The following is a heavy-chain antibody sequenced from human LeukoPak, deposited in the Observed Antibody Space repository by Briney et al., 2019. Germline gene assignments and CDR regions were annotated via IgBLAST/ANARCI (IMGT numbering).Heavy chain of an antibody. CDR2: IYSSGST. CDR1: GGSISSYY. CDR3: ARGYGYYVES. V-gene: IGHV4-59*03. D-gene: IGHD5-18*01. J-gene: IGHJ4*02. Sequence: SGTLSLTCTVSGGSISSYYWNWIRQPPGKGLEWIGYIYSSGSTNYNPSLKSRVAISVDTSRNQFSLKLSSVTTADTAVYYCARGYGYYVESWGQGTLVTVSS.